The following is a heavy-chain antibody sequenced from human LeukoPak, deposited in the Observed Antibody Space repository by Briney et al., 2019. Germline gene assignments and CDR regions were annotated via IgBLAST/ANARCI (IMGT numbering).Heavy chain of an antibody. CDR3: ARVRGNYYDSSGYYYPRD. J-gene: IGHJ4*02. D-gene: IGHD3-22*01. CDR1: RGTFSSYA. Sequence: ASVKVSCKASRGTFSSYAIGWVRQAPGQGLEWMGGSIPIFGTANYAQKFQGRVTITADESTSTAYMELSSLRSEDTAVYYCARVRGNYYDSSGYYYPRDWGQGTLVTVSS. CDR2: SIPIFGTA. V-gene: IGHV1-69*13.